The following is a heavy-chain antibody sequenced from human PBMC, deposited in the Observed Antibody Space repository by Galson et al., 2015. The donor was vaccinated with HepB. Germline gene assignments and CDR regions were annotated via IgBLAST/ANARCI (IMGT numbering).Heavy chain of an antibody. CDR2: IIPILGIA. CDR3: ARDYGGHYWYFDL. J-gene: IGHJ2*01. D-gene: IGHD4-23*01. CDR1: GGTFSSYA. V-gene: IGHV1-69*04. Sequence: SVKVSCKASGGTFSSYAISWVRQAPGQGLEWMGRIIPILGIANYAQKFQGRVTITADKSTSTAYMELSSLRSEDTAVYYCARDYGGHYWYFDLWGRGTLVTVSS.